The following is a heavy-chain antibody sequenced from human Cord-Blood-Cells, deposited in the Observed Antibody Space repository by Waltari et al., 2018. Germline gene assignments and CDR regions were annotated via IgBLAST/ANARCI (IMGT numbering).Heavy chain of an antibody. CDR2: IIPIFGTA. V-gene: IGHV1-69*01. Sequence: QVQLVQSGAAVKKPGSSVKVSCKASGGTFSSYAISWVRQAPGQGLEWMGGIIPIFGTANYAQKFQGRVTITADESTSTAYMELSSLRSEDTAVYYCARVPDCGGDCYYFDYWGQGTLVTVSS. CDR3: ARVPDCGGDCYYFDY. CDR1: GGTFSSYA. D-gene: IGHD2-21*01. J-gene: IGHJ4*02.